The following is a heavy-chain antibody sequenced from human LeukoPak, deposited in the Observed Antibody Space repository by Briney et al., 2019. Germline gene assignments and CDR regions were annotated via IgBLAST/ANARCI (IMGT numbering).Heavy chain of an antibody. CDR2: ISYDGSNK. V-gene: IGHV3-30*03. Sequence: GGSLRLSCAASGFTFSSYGMHWVRQAPGKGLGWVAVISYDGSNKYYADSVKGRFTISRDNAKNSLYLQMNSLRGEDTAVYYCARIDSSGYFPYYGMDVWGQGTTVTVSS. D-gene: IGHD3-22*01. CDR1: GFTFSSYG. J-gene: IGHJ6*02. CDR3: ARIDSSGYFPYYGMDV.